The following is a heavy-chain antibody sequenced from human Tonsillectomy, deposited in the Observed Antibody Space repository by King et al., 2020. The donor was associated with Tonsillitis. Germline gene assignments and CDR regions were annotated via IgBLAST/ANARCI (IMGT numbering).Heavy chain of an antibody. CDR3: ASTYYYDSSGYYYNGFDY. CDR1: GFTFSSYA. Sequence: VQLVESGGGLVQPGGSLRLSCAASGFTFSSYAMSWVRQAPGKGLEWVSAISGSGGTTYYADSVKGRFTISRDNSKNTLYLQMNRLRAEDTAVYYCASTYYYDSSGYYYNGFDYWGQGTLVTISS. V-gene: IGHV3-23*04. D-gene: IGHD3-22*01. CDR2: ISGSGGTT. J-gene: IGHJ4*02.